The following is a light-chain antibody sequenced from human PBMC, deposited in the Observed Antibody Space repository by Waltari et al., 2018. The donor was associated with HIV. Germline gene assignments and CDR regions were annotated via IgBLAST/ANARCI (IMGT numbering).Light chain of an antibody. J-gene: IGKJ1*01. CDR2: KAS. CDR1: HDVYTW. CDR3: LYYGSPSKT. Sequence: IQMPPSPATLSASVGDRVTITCRASHDVYTWLAWYQQKPGQVPKIMIYKASTLASGVPSRFSGSGWGTDFTLTIASLQPDDYATYYCLYYGSPSKTFGPGTKVDI. V-gene: IGKV1-5*03.